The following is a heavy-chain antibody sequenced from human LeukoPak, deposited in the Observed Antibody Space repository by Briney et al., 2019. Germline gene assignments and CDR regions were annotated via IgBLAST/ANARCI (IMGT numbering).Heavy chain of an antibody. CDR2: INPNSGGT. J-gene: IGHJ4*02. V-gene: IGHV1-2*02. CDR3: ARDKRIQLWPDY. CDR1: GYTFTGYY. Sequence: ASVNVSFKASGYTFTGYYMHWVRQAPGQGLAWMRWINPNSGGTNYAQKFQGRVTMTRDTSISTAYMELSRLRSDDTAVYYCARDKRIQLWPDYSGQGTLVTVSS. D-gene: IGHD5-18*01.